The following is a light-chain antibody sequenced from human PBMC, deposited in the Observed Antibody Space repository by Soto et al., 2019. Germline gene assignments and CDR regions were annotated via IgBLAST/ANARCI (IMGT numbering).Light chain of an antibody. CDR2: GAS. CDR3: QQYNNWPPGT. J-gene: IGKJ2*01. Sequence: EIVMTQSPATLSVSPGERATLSCRASQSVSSTLAWYQHKPGHAPRILIYGASTRATGIPARFSGSGSGTEFTLTISSLQSEDFAVYYCQQYNNWPPGTFGQGTKLEIK. CDR1: QSVSST. V-gene: IGKV3-15*01.